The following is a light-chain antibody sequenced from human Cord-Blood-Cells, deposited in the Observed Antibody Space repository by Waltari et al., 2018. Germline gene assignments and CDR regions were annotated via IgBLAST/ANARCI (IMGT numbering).Light chain of an antibody. Sequence: QSVLTQPPSASGTPGQRVTISCSGSSSNIGSNTVNWYQQLPGPAPKLRIYSNNQRPQGVPDRFSGSKSGTSASLAISGLQSEDEADYYCAAWDDSLNGHWVFGGGTKLTVL. CDR1: SSNIGSNT. V-gene: IGLV1-44*01. CDR2: SNN. CDR3: AAWDDSLNGHWV. J-gene: IGLJ3*02.